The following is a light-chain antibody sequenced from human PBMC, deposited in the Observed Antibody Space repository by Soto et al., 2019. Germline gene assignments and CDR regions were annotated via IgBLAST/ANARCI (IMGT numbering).Light chain of an antibody. CDR3: QSYHYTPSGSEV. CDR1: SSNIGAGYD. Sequence: QSVLTQPPSVSGAPGQRVTISCTGSSSNIGAGYDVHWYQQLPGTAPKLLIYANSNRPSGVPDRFSGSKSGTSASLAITGLQAEDEADYYCQSYHYTPSGSEVFGGGTQLTVL. V-gene: IGLV1-40*01. CDR2: ANS. J-gene: IGLJ2*01.